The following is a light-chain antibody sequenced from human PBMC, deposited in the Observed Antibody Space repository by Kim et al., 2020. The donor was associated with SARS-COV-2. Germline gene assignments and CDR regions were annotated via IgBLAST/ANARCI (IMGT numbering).Light chain of an antibody. Sequence: VSPGQRARYTGSGDALPEQHASWYQQKSGQAPCLVIYKDSGRPSGIPERFSGSSSGTTVTLTISGVQAEDDADYYCQSADSSGTYVFGSGTKVTVL. CDR3: QSADSSGTYV. CDR2: KDS. CDR1: ALPEQH. V-gene: IGLV3-25*03. J-gene: IGLJ1*01.